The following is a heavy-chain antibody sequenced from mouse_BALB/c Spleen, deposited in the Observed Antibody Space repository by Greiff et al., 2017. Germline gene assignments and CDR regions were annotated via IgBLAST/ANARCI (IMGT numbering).Heavy chain of an antibody. CDR2: ISYDGSN. V-gene: IGHV3-6*02. CDR3: ARGVGLFYGNYDAY. J-gene: IGHJ3*01. CDR1: GYSITSGYY. Sequence: EVQLQQSGPGLVKPSQSLSLTCSVTGYSITSGYYWNWIRQFPGNKLEWMGYISYDGSNNYNPSLKNRISITRDTSKNQFFLKLNSVTTEDTATYYCARGVGLFYGNYDAYWGQGTLVTVSA. D-gene: IGHD2-1*01.